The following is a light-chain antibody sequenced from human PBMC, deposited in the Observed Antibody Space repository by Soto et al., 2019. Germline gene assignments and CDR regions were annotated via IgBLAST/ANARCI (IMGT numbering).Light chain of an antibody. CDR2: GAS. CDR3: HQYDSWT. Sequence: EIVMTQSPATLSVSPGERATLSCRASQSVSSDLAWYHQKPGQAPRLLIYGASTRATGIPARFSGSGSGTEFTLTINSLQSEDFAVYYCHQYDSWTFGQGTKVDIK. J-gene: IGKJ1*01. V-gene: IGKV3-15*01. CDR1: QSVSSD.